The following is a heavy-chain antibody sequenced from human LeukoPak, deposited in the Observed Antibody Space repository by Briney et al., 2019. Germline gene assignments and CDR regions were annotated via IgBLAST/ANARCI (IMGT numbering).Heavy chain of an antibody. V-gene: IGHV3-15*01. CDR2: IKSKTDGGTT. CDR3: TTEPFGEYFDY. CDR1: GFTFANAW. Sequence: PGGSLRLSCAASGFTFANAWMSWVRQAPGKGLECVGRIKSKTDGGTTDYAAPVKGRFTISRDDSKNTLYLQMNSLKTEDTAVYYCTTEPFGEYFDYWGRGTLVTVSS. J-gene: IGHJ4*02. D-gene: IGHD3-10*01.